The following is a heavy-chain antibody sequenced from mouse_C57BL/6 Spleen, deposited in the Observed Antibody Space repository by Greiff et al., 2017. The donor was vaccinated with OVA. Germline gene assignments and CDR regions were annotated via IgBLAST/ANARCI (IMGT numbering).Heavy chain of an antibody. CDR3: ARSVRYYSSSCDYAMDY. CDR1: GYAFSSYW. V-gene: IGHV1-80*01. Sequence: VQLQQSGAELVKPGASVKISCKASGYAFSSYWMNWVKQRLGKGLEWIGQIYPGDGDTNYNGKFKGKATLTADKSSSTAYMQLSSLTSEDSAVYFYARSVRYYSSSCDYAMDYWGQGTSVTVSS. CDR2: IYPGDGDT. J-gene: IGHJ4*01. D-gene: IGHD1-1*01.